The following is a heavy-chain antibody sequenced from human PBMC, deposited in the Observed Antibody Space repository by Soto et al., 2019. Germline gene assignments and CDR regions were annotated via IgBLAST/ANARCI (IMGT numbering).Heavy chain of an antibody. V-gene: IGHV4-59*08. CDR3: ASHSGVAALGGLDH. D-gene: IGHD2-8*01. CDR1: GGSFTSDY. Sequence: QVQLQESGPGLVKPSETLSLTCTVSGGSFTSDYCSWIRQPPGKGLQWIGYIYYNGTTNYNPSLKSRLTISQDTAKGQISLELTSLTAADTAVYYCASHSGVAALGGLDHWGQGTLVTVSS. J-gene: IGHJ4*02. CDR2: IYYNGTT.